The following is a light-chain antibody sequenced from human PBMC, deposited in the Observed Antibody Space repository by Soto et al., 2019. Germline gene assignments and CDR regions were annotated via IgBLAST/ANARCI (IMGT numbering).Light chain of an antibody. CDR3: CSYAGSKLAV. J-gene: IGLJ3*02. Sequence: QSVLTQPASVSGSPGQSITISCTGTSSDVGSYNLVSWYQQHPGKAPKLMIYEVNNRPSGVSNRFSGSKSGNTASLTISGLQAEDEADYFCCSYAGSKLAVFGGGTQLTVL. CDR2: EVN. CDR1: SSDVGSYNL. V-gene: IGLV2-23*02.